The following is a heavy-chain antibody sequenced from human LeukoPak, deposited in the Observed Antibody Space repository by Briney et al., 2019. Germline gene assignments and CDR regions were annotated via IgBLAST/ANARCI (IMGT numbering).Heavy chain of an antibody. CDR1: GFTFSSYA. CDR3: AKTDNCQSVNCYRACDI. V-gene: IGHV3-30*04. J-gene: IGHJ3*02. CDR2: ISADGGNQ. Sequence: GGSLRLSCEASGFTFSSYAMHWVRWAPGRGLEWVTVISADGGNQYYGDSVKGRFTVSRDNSKNMLYLQVSSLRTDDTAVFYCAKTDNCQSVNCYRACDIWGQGTMVTVSS. D-gene: IGHD3-16*02.